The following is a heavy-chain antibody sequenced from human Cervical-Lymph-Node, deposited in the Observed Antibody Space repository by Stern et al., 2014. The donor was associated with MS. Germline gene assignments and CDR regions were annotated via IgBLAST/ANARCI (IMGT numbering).Heavy chain of an antibody. V-gene: IGHV3-33*01. J-gene: IGHJ3*01. CDR1: GFTFSNYG. Sequence: VQLVESGGDVVPPGRSLRLSCIASGFTFSNYGMHWVRQAPGKGLEWVAVIWYDGSEKYYAASVQGRFTMSRDKSKNTLYLQMNRLRAEDTAVYYCTREFGDCHAFDVWGQGTMVTV. D-gene: IGHD3-10*01. CDR3: TREFGDCHAFDV. CDR2: IWYDGSEK.